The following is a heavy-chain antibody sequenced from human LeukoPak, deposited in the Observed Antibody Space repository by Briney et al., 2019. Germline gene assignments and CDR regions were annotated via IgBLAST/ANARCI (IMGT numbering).Heavy chain of an antibody. J-gene: IGHJ3*02. CDR3: ARVGFGELFDAFDI. Sequence: GGSLRLSCAASGFTFSSYGMHWVRQAPGKGLEWVAVIWYDGSNKYYADSVKGRFTISRDNSKNTLYLQMNSLRAEDTAVYYCARVGFGELFDAFDIWGQGTMVPVSS. CDR2: IWYDGSNK. D-gene: IGHD3-10*01. V-gene: IGHV3-33*01. CDR1: GFTFSSYG.